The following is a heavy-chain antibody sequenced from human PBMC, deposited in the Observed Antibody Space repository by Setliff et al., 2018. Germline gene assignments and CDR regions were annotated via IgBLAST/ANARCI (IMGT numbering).Heavy chain of an antibody. CDR3: ARGRDDPADY. J-gene: IGHJ4*02. D-gene: IGHD3-16*01. CDR1: GFAFSYYT. Sequence: PGGSLRLSCAASGFAFSYYTMHWVRQAPGKGLEYISVIESDGGSVYYADSVKGRFTISRDNSKNTLYLQMGSLRTEDMAVYYCARGRDDPADYWGQGTLVTVSS. CDR2: IESDGGSV. V-gene: IGHV3-64*02.